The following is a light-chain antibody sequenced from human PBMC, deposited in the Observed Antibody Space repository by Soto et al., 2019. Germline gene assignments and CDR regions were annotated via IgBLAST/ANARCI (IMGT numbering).Light chain of an antibody. CDR2: DTS. CDR3: QEYIQWPPGM. V-gene: IGKV3-15*01. J-gene: IGKJ1*01. CDR1: QFVSSR. Sequence: DIVVTQSPATLSASPGERVTLSCRASQFVSSRLAWYQRRPGQVPRLLIYDTSTRAPGISARFSGSGSGTVFTLTISSLQSEDFAVYSCQEYIQWPPGMFGPGTTVDIK.